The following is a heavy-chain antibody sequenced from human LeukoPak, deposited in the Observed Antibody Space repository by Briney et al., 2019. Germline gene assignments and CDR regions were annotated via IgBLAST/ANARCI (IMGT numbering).Heavy chain of an antibody. D-gene: IGHD3-22*01. CDR3: AKDLLDSSGLLFDP. J-gene: IGHJ5*02. CDR2: IRYDGSNK. Sequence: PGGSLRLSCAASGFTFSSYGMHWVLQAPGKGLEWVAFIRYDGSNKYYADSVKGRFTISRDNSKNTLYLQMNSLRAEDTAVYYCAKDLLDSSGLLFDPWGQGTLVTVSS. CDR1: GFTFSSYG. V-gene: IGHV3-30*02.